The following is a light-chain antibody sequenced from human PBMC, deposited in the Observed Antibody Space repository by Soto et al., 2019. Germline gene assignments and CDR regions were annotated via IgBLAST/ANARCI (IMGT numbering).Light chain of an antibody. CDR2: AAS. J-gene: IGKJ1*01. CDR3: LQHNTYPWT. Sequence: DIQMTQSPSSLSASVGDRVIITCRASQGIGDDLGWYQQKPGKAPKRLIYAASSWTSGVPSRFRGSGSGTDFTLTLSSLQPYDFASYYGLQHNTYPWTFGPGTKVEVK. V-gene: IGKV1-17*01. CDR1: QGIGDD.